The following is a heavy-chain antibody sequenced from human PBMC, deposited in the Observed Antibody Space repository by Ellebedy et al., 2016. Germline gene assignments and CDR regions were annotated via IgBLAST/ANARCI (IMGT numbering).Heavy chain of an antibody. CDR3: AGGSGWLCDQ. J-gene: IGHJ4*02. CDR2: IKQDGSQI. Sequence: GESLKISCAASGSTLSRYWMSWFRQPPGKGLEWVANIKQDGSQIQYVDSVKGRFTISRDNAKNSLYLQMNSLRAEDTAVYYCAGGSGWLCDQWGQGTLVTFSS. CDR1: GSTLSRYW. V-gene: IGHV3-7*01. D-gene: IGHD6-19*01.